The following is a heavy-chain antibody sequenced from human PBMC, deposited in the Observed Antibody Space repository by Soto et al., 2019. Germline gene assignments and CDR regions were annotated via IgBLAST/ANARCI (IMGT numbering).Heavy chain of an antibody. J-gene: IGHJ4*02. CDR3: ALRSMAVVPEY. CDR2: LYYGRSA. D-gene: IGHD3-22*01. CDR1: GHSISSYY. Sequence: QVQLQESGPGLVKPSETLSLTCAVSGHSISSYYCMWIRQPPGKGLETSGYLYYGRSANYNPSLKSRVTVSVDTSTNQCSLTLSSMTAADTAVYYCALRSMAVVPEYWGQGTLVTVSS. V-gene: IGHV4-59*01.